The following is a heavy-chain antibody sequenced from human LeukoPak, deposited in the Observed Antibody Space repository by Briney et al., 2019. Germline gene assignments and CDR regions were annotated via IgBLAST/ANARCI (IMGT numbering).Heavy chain of an antibody. D-gene: IGHD6-13*01. J-gene: IGHJ3*02. V-gene: IGHV3-23*01. CDR2: ISGSGGST. Sequence: GGSLRLSCAASGFTFSSYAMSWVRQAPGKGLEWVAAISGSGGSTYYPDSVKGRFIISRDNSKHTLYLQMNGLRADGTAVYCCAKGLTAAGTPMFAFDICCQGTMVTVSS. CDR1: GFTFSSYA. CDR3: AKGLTAAGTPMFAFDI.